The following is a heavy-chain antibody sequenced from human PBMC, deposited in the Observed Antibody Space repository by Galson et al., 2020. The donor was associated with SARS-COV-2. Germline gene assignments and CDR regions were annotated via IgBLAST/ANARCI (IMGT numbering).Heavy chain of an antibody. V-gene: IGHV3-23*01. CDR2: ISDSGGTT. Sequence: GGSLILSCAASGFTFSTYVMSWVRQALGKGLEWVSIISDSGGTTNYADSVKGRFTISRDNSKDTLFLQMNTLRAEDTAVYYCAKDGGENYDFWSGYYDAYDVWGQGTMVSVSS. CDR1: GFTFSTYV. J-gene: IGHJ3*01. D-gene: IGHD3-3*01. CDR3: AKDGGENYDFWSGYYDAYDV.